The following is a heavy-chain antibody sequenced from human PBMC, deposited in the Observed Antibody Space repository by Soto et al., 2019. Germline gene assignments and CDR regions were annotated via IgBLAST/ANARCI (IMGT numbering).Heavy chain of an antibody. J-gene: IGHJ6*04. V-gene: IGHV3-21*01. D-gene: IGHD1-1*01. Sequence: GGSLRLSCAASGFTFSSYSMNWVRQAPGKGLEWVSSISSSSSYIYYADSVKGRFTISRDNAKNSLYLQMNSLRAEDTAVYYCARDTTSSPGSLDVWGKGTTVTVSS. CDR3: ARDTTSSPGSLDV. CDR2: ISSSSSYI. CDR1: GFTFSSYS.